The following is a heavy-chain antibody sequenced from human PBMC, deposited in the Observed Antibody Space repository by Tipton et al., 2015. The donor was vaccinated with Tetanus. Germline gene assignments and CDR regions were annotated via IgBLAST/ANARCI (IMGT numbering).Heavy chain of an antibody. J-gene: IGHJ5*02. D-gene: IGHD2-2*01. Sequence: QLVQSGAEVKKTRASVTVYCKASGYTFTSYGISWVRQAPGHVLEWMGWIIAYNANTNYAQKLQGRVTMTTDTSTSTAYMELWCLRSDDTAVYYCARDGEYQLTKNWFDPWGQGTLVTVSS. CDR1: GYTFTSYG. V-gene: IGHV1-18*04. CDR3: ARDGEYQLTKNWFDP. CDR2: IIAYNANT.